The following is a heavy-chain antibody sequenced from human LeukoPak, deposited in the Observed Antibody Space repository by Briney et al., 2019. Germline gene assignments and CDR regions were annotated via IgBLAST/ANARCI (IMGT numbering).Heavy chain of an antibody. CDR1: GFTFSSYG. V-gene: IGHV3-48*04. D-gene: IGHD3-10*01. Sequence: GGSLRLSCAASGFTFSSYGMTWVRQAPGKGLKWVSYISSSGSTIYYADSVKGRFTISRDNAKTSLYLQMNSLRAEDTAVYYCARGSRWFGYAFDIWGQGTMVTVSS. CDR3: ARGSRWFGYAFDI. J-gene: IGHJ3*02. CDR2: ISSSGSTI.